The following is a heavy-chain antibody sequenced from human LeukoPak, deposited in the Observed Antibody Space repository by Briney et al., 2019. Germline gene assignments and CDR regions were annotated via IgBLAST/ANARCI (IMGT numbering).Heavy chain of an antibody. V-gene: IGHV3-9*01. CDR1: GFTFDDFA. CDR3: GKVIGFSGRAYDI. J-gene: IGHJ3*02. CDR2: ISWDSGSI. D-gene: IGHD3-3*02. Sequence: GGSLRLSCAASGFTFDDFAMHWVRQSPGKGLEWVAGISWDSGSIGYADSVQGRFTISRDNAKKTLFLQMNSLRAEDAALYYCGKVIGFSGRAYDIWGQGTVVTVSS.